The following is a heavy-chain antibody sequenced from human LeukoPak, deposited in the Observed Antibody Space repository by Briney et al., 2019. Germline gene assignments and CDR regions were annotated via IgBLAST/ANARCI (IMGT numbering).Heavy chain of an antibody. CDR1: GGSFSGYY. CDR3: ARVKGITMVRGVISDWFDP. D-gene: IGHD3-10*01. Sequence: PSETLSLTCAVYGGSFSGYYWSWIRQPAGKGLEWIGRIYTSGSTNYNPSLKSRVTMSVDTSKNQFSLKLSSVTAADTAVYYCARVKGITMVRGVISDWFDPWGQGTLVTVSS. CDR2: IYTSGST. J-gene: IGHJ5*02. V-gene: IGHV4-59*10.